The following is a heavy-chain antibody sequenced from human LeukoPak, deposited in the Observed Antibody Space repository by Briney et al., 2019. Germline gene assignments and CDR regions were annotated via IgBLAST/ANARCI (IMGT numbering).Heavy chain of an antibody. CDR2: INPSGGST. Sequence: GASVNVSFKASGYTFTSYYMHWVRQAPGQGLEWMGIINPSGGSTSYAQKFQGRVTMTRDTSTSTVCMELSSLRSEDTAVYYCARDPAMVANSFDYWGQGTLVTVSS. D-gene: IGHD5-18*01. CDR1: GYTFTSYY. J-gene: IGHJ4*02. V-gene: IGHV1-46*01. CDR3: ARDPAMVANSFDY.